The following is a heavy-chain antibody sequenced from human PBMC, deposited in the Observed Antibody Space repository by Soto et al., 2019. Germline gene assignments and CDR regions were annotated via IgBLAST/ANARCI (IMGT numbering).Heavy chain of an antibody. V-gene: IGHV3-30-3*01. Sequence: QVQLVESGGGVVQPGRSLRLSCAASGFTFSSYAMHWVRQAPGKGLEWVAVISYDGSNKYYADSVKGRFTISRDNSKNTLYLQMNSLRAEDTAVYYCARGIGAPRGYSYGGGLDPWGQGTLVTVSS. CDR2: ISYDGSNK. CDR1: GFTFSSYA. J-gene: IGHJ5*02. CDR3: ARGIGAPRGYSYGGGLDP. D-gene: IGHD5-18*01.